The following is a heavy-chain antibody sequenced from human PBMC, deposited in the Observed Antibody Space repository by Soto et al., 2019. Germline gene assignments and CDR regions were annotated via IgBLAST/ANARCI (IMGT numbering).Heavy chain of an antibody. CDR3: VCSASDYFYGLDL. D-gene: IGHD6-25*01. V-gene: IGHV4-34*01. CDR2: INQSEVT. Sequence: QVQLQQWGAGLLKPSETLSLTCAVSGGSFSDYYYTWIRQPPGKGLEWIGEINQSEVTNYTPSLRGRAVXSXDXXKAQFSLKMNSITAADTAVYYCVCSASDYFYGLDLWGQGTTVIVSS. CDR1: GGSFSDYY. J-gene: IGHJ6*02.